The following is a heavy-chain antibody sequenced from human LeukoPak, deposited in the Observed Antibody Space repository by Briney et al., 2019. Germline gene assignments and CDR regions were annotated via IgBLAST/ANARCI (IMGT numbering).Heavy chain of an antibody. CDR1: GYTLTELS. D-gene: IGHD3-22*01. CDR2: FDPEDGET. J-gene: IGHJ4*02. Sequence: ASVKVSCKVPGYTLTELSMHWVRQAPGKGLEWMGGFDPEDGETIYAQKFQGRVTMTEDTSTDTAYMELSSLRSEDTAVYYCVTDLQGYYYDSSQHSWGQGTLVTVSS. CDR3: VTDLQGYYYDSSQHS. V-gene: IGHV1-24*01.